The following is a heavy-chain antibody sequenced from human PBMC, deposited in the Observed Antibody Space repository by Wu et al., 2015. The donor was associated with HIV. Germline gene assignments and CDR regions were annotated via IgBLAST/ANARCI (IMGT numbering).Heavy chain of an antibody. D-gene: IGHD3-22*01. CDR2: INPDTGDT. CDR1: GYTFTDFY. CDR3: ARDGVVVVPGSFDI. J-gene: IGHJ3*02. Sequence: QVQLVQSGAEVKKPGASVRVSCKTSGYTFTDFYLHWVRQAPGQGLEWMGWINPDTGDTTYAQKFKGRVTMTMDTSIRTAYMELSRLRSDDTAVYYCARDGVVVVPGSFDIVGPRDNGHRLF. V-gene: IGHV1-2*02.